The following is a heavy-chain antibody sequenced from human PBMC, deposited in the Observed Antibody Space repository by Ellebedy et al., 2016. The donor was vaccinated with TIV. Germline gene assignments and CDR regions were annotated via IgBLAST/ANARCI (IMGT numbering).Heavy chain of an antibody. CDR1: GGSISSYY. D-gene: IGHD3-10*01. V-gene: IGHV4-59*01. CDR2: IYYSGST. J-gene: IGHJ3*02. CDR3: ASGSRGFGADAFDI. Sequence: MPGGSLRLSCTVSGGSISSYYWSWIRQPPGKGLEWIGYIYYSGSTNYNPSLKSRVTISVDTSKNQFSLKLSSVTAADTAVYYCASGSRGFGADAFDIWGQGTMVTVSS.